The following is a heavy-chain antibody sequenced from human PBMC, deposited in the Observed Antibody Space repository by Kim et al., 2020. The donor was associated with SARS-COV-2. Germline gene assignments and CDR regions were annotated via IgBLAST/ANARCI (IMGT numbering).Heavy chain of an antibody. CDR2: IIPIFGTA. Sequence: SVKVSCKASGGTFSSYAISWVRQAPGQGLEWMGGIIPIFGTANYAQKFQGRVTITADESTSTAYMELSSLRSEDTAVYYCARFVLYYYDSSGYYFDAFDIWGQGTMVTVSS. V-gene: IGHV1-69*13. D-gene: IGHD3-22*01. CDR3: ARFVLYYYDSSGYYFDAFDI. CDR1: GGTFSSYA. J-gene: IGHJ3*02.